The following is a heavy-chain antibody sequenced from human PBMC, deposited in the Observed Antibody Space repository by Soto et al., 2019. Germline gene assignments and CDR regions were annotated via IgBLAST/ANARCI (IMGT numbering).Heavy chain of an antibody. CDR1: GGSISSGGYY. Sequence: SETLSLTCTVSGGSISSGGYYWSWIRQHPGKGLEWIGYIYYSGSTYYNPSLKSRVTISVDTSKNQFSLKLSSVTAADTAVYYCARDYRYCSGGSCYWTAFDIWGQGTMVTVSS. J-gene: IGHJ3*02. CDR3: ARDYRYCSGGSCYWTAFDI. D-gene: IGHD2-15*01. V-gene: IGHV4-31*03. CDR2: IYYSGST.